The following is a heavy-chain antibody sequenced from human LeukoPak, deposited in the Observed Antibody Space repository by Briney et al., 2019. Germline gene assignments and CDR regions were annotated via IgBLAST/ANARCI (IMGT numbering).Heavy chain of an antibody. Sequence: GSLRLSCTASGFTFSNTWMSWVRQAPGKGPEWVGHIKSKTDGGTTDYAAPVKGRFTISRDDPKNTLYLQMSSLKTEDTAVYYCTTHRLVFDFWGQGTLVPVSS. CDR3: TTHRLVFDF. CDR2: IKSKTDGGTT. J-gene: IGHJ4*02. D-gene: IGHD6-19*01. CDR1: GFTFSNTW. V-gene: IGHV3-15*01.